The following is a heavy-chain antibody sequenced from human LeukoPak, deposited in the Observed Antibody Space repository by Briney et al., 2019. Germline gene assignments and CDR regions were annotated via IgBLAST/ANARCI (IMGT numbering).Heavy chain of an antibody. Sequence: PSETLSLTCTVSGGSISSNYWSWIRQPPGKGLEWIGYIYYSGSTNYNPSLKSRVTISVDTSKNQFSLRLSSVTAADTAIYFCARDLYGGSYPFDIWGQGTMVTVSS. CDR3: ARDLYGGSYPFDI. CDR2: IYYSGST. CDR1: GGSISSNY. D-gene: IGHD1-26*01. J-gene: IGHJ3*02. V-gene: IGHV4-59*01.